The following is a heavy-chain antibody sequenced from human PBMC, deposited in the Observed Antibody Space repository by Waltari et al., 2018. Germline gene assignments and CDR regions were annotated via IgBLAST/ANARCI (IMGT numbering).Heavy chain of an antibody. CDR1: GGSFSGYS. J-gene: IGHJ4*02. D-gene: IGHD2-21*02. V-gene: IGHV4-34*01. CDR3: ARVGVVVTATTVDY. CDR2: INHSGST. Sequence: QVQLQQWGAGLLKPSETLSLTCAVYGGSFSGYSWSWIRQPPGKGLEWIGEINHSGSTNYNPSLKSRVTISVDTSKNQFSLKLSSVTAADTAVYYCARVGVVVTATTVDYWGQGTLVTVSS.